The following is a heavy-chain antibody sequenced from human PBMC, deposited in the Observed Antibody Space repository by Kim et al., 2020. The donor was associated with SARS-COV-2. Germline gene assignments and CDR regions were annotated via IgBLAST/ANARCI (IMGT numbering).Heavy chain of an antibody. D-gene: IGHD1-20*01. V-gene: IGHV3-23*01. Sequence: GGSLRLSCAASGFTLSNYAISWVRQAPGKGLEGVAGINGASTYYADPVKGRFTIYRDNSKNTLYLQMDSLRVEDTAVYYCAKLNWNDPLNCWGQGTLVTVSP. CDR1: GFTLSNYA. CDR2: INGAST. J-gene: IGHJ4*02. CDR3: AKLNWNDPLNC.